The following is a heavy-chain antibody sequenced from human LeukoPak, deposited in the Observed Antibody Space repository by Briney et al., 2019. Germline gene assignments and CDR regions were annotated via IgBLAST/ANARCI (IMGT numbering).Heavy chain of an antibody. V-gene: IGHV4-30-4*01. CDR1: IGSINNGDYY. D-gene: IGHD5-24*01. Sequence: SETLSLTCTVSIGSINNGDYYWGWIRQSPGKGLEWIGYIYFTGAAYYNPSLKSRVLISVNTSTNQFSLRVTSMTAADTAVYYCARGNGYNLGTFDYWAREPWPPSPQ. CDR2: IYFTGAA. J-gene: IGHJ4*02. CDR3: ARGNGYNLGTFDY.